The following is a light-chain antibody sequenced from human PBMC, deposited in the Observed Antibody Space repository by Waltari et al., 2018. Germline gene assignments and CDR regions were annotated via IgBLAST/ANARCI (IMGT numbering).Light chain of an antibody. J-gene: IGLJ1*01. Sequence: QSALTQPASVSGSPGQSITISCTGTSSDIGGFDYVSWYQQHPGKAPRLVIHNVSQRPSGVSNRFSGSKSGNTASLTISGLQAEDEADYYCISYTSRTTYVFGTGTKVTVL. CDR2: NVS. CDR3: ISYTSRTTYV. CDR1: SSDIGGFDY. V-gene: IGLV2-14*01.